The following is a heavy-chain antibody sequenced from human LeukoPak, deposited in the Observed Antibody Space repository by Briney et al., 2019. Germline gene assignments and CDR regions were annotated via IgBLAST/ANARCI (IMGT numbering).Heavy chain of an antibody. J-gene: IGHJ4*02. CDR3: ARGRYDFWSGYYGF. D-gene: IGHD3-3*01. V-gene: IGHV4-34*01. Sequence: PSETLSLTCAVSGGSLSNNYWSWIRQPPGKGLDWIGEIIHSGSTNYNPSLKSRVTISVDTSMNPVSLKLHSVTAADTAVYYCARGRYDFWSGYYGFWGQGTLVTVSS. CDR1: GGSLSNNY. CDR2: IIHSGST.